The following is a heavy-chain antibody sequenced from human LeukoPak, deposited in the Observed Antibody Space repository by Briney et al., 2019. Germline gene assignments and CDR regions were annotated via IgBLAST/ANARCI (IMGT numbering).Heavy chain of an antibody. CDR3: ASVDLHATGAWVDY. Sequence: PGGSLRLSCAASGFTSSRYTMNWVRQPPGKGLEWVSSITNSGTYIYYADSVKGRFTISRDNAKNSLYLQMYSLRAEDTAVYYCASVDLHATGAWVDYWGQGTLVTVSS. CDR1: GFTSSRYT. D-gene: IGHD5-12*01. J-gene: IGHJ4*02. CDR2: ITNSGTYI. V-gene: IGHV3-21*01.